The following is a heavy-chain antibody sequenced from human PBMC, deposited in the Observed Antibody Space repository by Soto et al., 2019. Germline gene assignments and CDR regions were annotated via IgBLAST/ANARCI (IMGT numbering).Heavy chain of an antibody. CDR1: GFSLSNARMG. CDR2: IFSNDEK. Sequence: SGPTLVNPTDTLTLTCTVSGFSLSNARMGVSWIRQPPGKALEWLAHIFSNDEKSYSTSLKSRLTISKDNSKSQVVLTMTNMDPVDTATYYFSLLLFLEWLYCFVLWCQGTLVTVSS. V-gene: IGHV2-26*01. D-gene: IGHD3-3*01. CDR3: SLLLFLEWLYCFVL. J-gene: IGHJ5*02.